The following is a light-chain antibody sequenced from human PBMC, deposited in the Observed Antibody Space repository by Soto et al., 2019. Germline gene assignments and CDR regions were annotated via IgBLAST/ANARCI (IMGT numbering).Light chain of an antibody. CDR2: DTS. J-gene: IGKJ2*01. V-gene: IGKV3-20*01. Sequence: EIVLTQSPGTLSLSPGERATLSCRASQSVGSSYLAWYQQRPGQAPRLLIYDTSDRAIGIPDRFSGGGSGTDFTLTVDRLEPEDFAVYYCQHYGSSSLYTFGQGTKLEI. CDR1: QSVGSSY. CDR3: QHYGSSSLYT.